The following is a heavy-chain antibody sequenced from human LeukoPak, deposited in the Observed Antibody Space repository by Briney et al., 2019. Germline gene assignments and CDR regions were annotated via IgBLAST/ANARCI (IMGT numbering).Heavy chain of an antibody. CDR3: ARGAAGYYYYYMDV. CDR2: IYYSGST. Sequence: PSETLSLTCTVSGGSISSSSYYWGWIRQPPGKGLEWIGSIYYSGSTNYNPSLKSRVTISVDTSKNQFSLKLSSVTAADTAVYYCARGAAGYYYYYMDVWGKGTTVTVSS. D-gene: IGHD6-13*01. J-gene: IGHJ6*03. CDR1: GGSISSSSYY. V-gene: IGHV4-39*07.